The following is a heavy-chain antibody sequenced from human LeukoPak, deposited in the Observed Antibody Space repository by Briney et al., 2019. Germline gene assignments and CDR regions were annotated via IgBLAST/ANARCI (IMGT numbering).Heavy chain of an antibody. Sequence: GGSLRLSCAASGFTFSSYAMSWVRQAPGKGLEGVSAISGSGGSTNYADSVKGRFTISRDNSKNTLYLQMNSLRAEDTAVYYCAKARDFWSGYQDYWGQGTLVTVSS. CDR3: AKARDFWSGYQDY. J-gene: IGHJ4*02. V-gene: IGHV3-23*01. CDR2: ISGSGGST. D-gene: IGHD3-3*01. CDR1: GFTFSSYA.